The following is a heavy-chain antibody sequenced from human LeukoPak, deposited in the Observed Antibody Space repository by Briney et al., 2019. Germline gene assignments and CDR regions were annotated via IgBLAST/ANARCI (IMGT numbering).Heavy chain of an antibody. D-gene: IGHD2-2*01. CDR3: ARGAHCSSGKCSFFDY. CDR2: IYTSGST. CDR1: GGSVNNYY. V-gene: IGHV4-4*07. J-gene: IGHJ4*02. Sequence: SSETLSLTCTVSGGSVNNYYWSWIRQPAGKGLEWIGRIYTSGSTNYKSSLKSRLTMSVDTSKSQLSLNLSSVTAADTAVYYCARGAHCSSGKCSFFDYWGQGTLVTVSS.